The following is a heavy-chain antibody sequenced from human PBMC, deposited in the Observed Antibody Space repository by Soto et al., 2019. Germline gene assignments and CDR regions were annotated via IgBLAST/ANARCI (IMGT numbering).Heavy chain of an antibody. CDR2: FDPEDGET. CDR3: AIGYYYDSSGYHPPAGYFEY. CDR1: GYTLTELS. D-gene: IGHD3-22*01. J-gene: IGHJ4*02. V-gene: IGHV1-24*01. Sequence: ASVKVSCKVSGYTLTELSMHLVRQAPGKGLEWMGGFDPEDGETIYAQKFQGRVTMTEDTSTDTAYMELSSLRSEDTAVYYCAIGYYYDSSGYHPPAGYFEYWGQGTLVTVSS.